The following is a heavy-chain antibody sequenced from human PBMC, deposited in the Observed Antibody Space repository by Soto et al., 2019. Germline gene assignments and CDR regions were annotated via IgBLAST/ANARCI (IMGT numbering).Heavy chain of an antibody. Sequence: EVQLVESGGGLVRPGGSLRLSCAASGFTFSSYWMHWVRQVPGKGLAWVSRMDEDGGTTDYADSVKGRFTISRDNAKNTLYLQMTRLRVEDTAVYYCASDLSGRADVWGQKTTVTVSS. J-gene: IGHJ6*02. CDR3: ASDLSGRADV. CDR1: GFTFSSYW. V-gene: IGHV3-74*02. CDR2: MDEDGGTT. D-gene: IGHD3-10*01.